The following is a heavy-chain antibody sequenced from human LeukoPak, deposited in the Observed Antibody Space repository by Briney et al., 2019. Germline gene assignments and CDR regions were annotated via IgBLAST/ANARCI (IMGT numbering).Heavy chain of an antibody. D-gene: IGHD3-22*01. J-gene: IGHJ4*02. Sequence: PSETLSLTCAASGGSISSSNWWSWVRQPPGKGLEWIGEIYHSGSTNYNPSLKSRVTISVDKSKNQFSLKLSSVTAADTAVYYCARVGDYYDSSGPYWNLDYWGQGTLVTVSS. CDR3: ARVGDYYDSSGPYWNLDY. CDR1: GGSISSSNW. V-gene: IGHV4-4*02. CDR2: IYHSGST.